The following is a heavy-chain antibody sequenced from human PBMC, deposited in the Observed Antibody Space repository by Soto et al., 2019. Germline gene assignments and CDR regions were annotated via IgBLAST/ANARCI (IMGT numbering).Heavy chain of an antibody. CDR2: ISYDGSNK. Sequence: QVQLVESGGGVVQPGRSLRLSCAASGFTFSSYAMHWVRQAPGKGVEWVAVISYDGSNKYYADSVKGRFTISRDNSKNTLYLQMNSLRAEDTAVYYCARGGPSYRDWFDPWGQGTLVTVSS. CDR1: GFTFSSYA. V-gene: IGHV3-30-3*01. J-gene: IGHJ5*02. CDR3: ARGGPSYRDWFDP. D-gene: IGHD5-12*01.